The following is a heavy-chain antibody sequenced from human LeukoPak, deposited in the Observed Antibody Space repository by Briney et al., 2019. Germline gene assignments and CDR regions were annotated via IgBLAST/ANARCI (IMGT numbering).Heavy chain of an antibody. CDR1: GFTFSSYG. D-gene: IGHD2-21*02. Sequence: GRSLRLSCAASGFTFSSYGMHWVRQAPGKGLEWVAVISYDGSNKYYADSVKGRFTISRDNSKNTLYLQMNSLRVEDTAVYYCAKDLSLDGGDTNGYFDYWGQGTLVTVSS. V-gene: IGHV3-30*18. CDR2: ISYDGSNK. J-gene: IGHJ4*02. CDR3: AKDLSLDGGDTNGYFDY.